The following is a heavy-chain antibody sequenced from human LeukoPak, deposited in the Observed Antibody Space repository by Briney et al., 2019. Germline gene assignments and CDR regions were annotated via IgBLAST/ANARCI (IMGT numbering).Heavy chain of an antibody. V-gene: IGHV6-1*01. D-gene: IGHD3-9*01. CDR1: GYSVSSNSAD. CDR2: TYYRSNWYN. J-gene: IGHJ4*02. CDR3: AIESQRILAY. Sequence: SQTLSLTCAVSGYSVSSNSADWNGIRQSPSRGLEWLGRTYYRSNWYNDYAVSVKSRITINPDTSKNQYSLQLNSVTPEDTAVDYCAIESQRILAYWGQGTLVTVSS.